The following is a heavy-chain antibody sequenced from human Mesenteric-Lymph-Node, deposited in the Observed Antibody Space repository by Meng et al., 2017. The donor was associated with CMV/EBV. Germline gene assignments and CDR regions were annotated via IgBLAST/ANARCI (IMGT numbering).Heavy chain of an antibody. CDR2: ISGSTTYI. CDR1: GFTFSDYY. Sequence: LRLSCAASGFTFSDYYMTWIRQAPGKGLEWISYISGSTTYINYADSVKGRFTVSRDNAKNSLYLQMNSLRAEDTAVYYCARGDYELEYWGQGTLVTVSS. J-gene: IGHJ4*02. CDR3: ARGDYELEY. D-gene: IGHD4-17*01. V-gene: IGHV3-11*06.